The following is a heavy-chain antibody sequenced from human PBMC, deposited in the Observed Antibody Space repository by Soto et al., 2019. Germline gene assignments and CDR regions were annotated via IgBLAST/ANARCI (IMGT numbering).Heavy chain of an antibody. Sequence: GGSLRLSCAASGFTFSSYAMHWVRQAPGKGLEWVAVISYDGSNKYYADSVKGRFTISRDNSENTLYLQMNSLRAEDTAVYYCAKDPDYYYGSGSRIDYWGQGTLVTVSS. D-gene: IGHD3-10*01. J-gene: IGHJ4*02. V-gene: IGHV3-30-3*01. CDR1: GFTFSSYA. CDR3: AKDPDYYYGSGSRIDY. CDR2: ISYDGSNK.